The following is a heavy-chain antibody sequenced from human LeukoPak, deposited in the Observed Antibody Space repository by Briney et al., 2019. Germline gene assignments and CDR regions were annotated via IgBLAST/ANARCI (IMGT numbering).Heavy chain of an antibody. V-gene: IGHV3-64D*06. CDR2: ISSNGGST. D-gene: IGHD6-19*01. CDR3: VKGCRQWLVDFDY. CDR1: GFTFSSYA. Sequence: GGSLRLYCSASGFTFSSYAMHWVRQAPGKGLEYVSAISSNGGSTYYADSVKGRFTISRDNSKNTLYLQMSSLRAEDTAVYYCVKGCRQWLVDFDYWGQGTLVTVSS. J-gene: IGHJ4*02.